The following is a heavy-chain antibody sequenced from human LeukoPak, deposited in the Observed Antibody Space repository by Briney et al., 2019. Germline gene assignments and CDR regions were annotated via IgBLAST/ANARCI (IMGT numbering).Heavy chain of an antibody. Sequence: GGSLRLSCVASGFTFKNYAMSWVRRVPGKGLEWVSAISGSDPGTYYADSVRGRFTISRDNSKNTLYLQMNSLRAEDTAVYYCTSGYYDILTGYYTDFDYWGQGTLVTVSS. J-gene: IGHJ4*02. D-gene: IGHD3-9*01. V-gene: IGHV3-23*01. CDR1: GFTFKNYA. CDR2: ISGSDPGT. CDR3: TSGYYDILTGYYTDFDY.